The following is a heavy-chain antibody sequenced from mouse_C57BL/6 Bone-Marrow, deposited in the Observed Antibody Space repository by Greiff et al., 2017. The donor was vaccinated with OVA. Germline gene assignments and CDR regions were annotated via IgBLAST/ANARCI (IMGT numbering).Heavy chain of an antibody. D-gene: IGHD2-4*01. CDR3: ARGGLRYDYDGAFAY. CDR1: GYTFTTYP. CDR2: FHPYNDDT. J-gene: IGHJ3*01. Sequence: QVHVKQSGAELVKPGASVKMSCKASGYTFTTYPIEWMKQNHGKSLEWIGNFHPYNDDTKYNEKFKGKATLTVEKSSSTVYLELSRLTSDDSAVYYCARGGLRYDYDGAFAYWGQGTLVTVSA. V-gene: IGHV1-47*01.